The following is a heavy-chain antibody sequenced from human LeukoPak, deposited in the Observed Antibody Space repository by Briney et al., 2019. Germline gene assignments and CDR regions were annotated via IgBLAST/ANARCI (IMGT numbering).Heavy chain of an antibody. Sequence: PAGSLRFSCAASGFTLTTHAMSWVRQAPGKGLEWVSSINARGGTTYYADSVKGRFTISKDSSKNTLFLQINYLRDEDAAVYYCAKGNLDTFDYWGQGALVTVAS. CDR2: INARGGTT. D-gene: IGHD3/OR15-3a*01. CDR1: GFTLTTHA. CDR3: AKGNLDTFDY. J-gene: IGHJ4*02. V-gene: IGHV3-23*01.